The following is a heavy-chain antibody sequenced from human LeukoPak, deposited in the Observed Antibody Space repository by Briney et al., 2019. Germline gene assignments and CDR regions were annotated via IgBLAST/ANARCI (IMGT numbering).Heavy chain of an antibody. V-gene: IGHV3-23*01. J-gene: IGHJ3*02. CDR1: GFTFSSYA. D-gene: IGHD3-16*01. CDR2: ISGPGGRT. CDR3: AKKVGGVYAFDI. Sequence: GGSLRLSCAASGFTFSSYAMHWVRQAPGKGLEWVSAISGPGGRTYYADSVQGRFTFSTDTSKNTLYLQMTSLRAEDTAVYYCAKKVGGVYAFDIWGQGTMVTVSS.